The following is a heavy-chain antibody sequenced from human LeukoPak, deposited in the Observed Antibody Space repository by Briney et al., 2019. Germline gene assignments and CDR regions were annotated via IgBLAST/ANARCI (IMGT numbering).Heavy chain of an antibody. V-gene: IGHV3-48*01. J-gene: IGHJ4*02. D-gene: IGHD3-22*01. CDR2: ISGSSSTI. CDR1: GFTFSTYS. CDR3: ARGGCFYTSGYQKFRDY. Sequence: GGSLRLSCAASGFTFSTYSMNWVRQAPGKGLEWLSFISGSSSTIYYADSVKGRFTISRDIAENSLYLQMNSLRAEDTAVYYWARGGCFYTSGYQKFRDYWGQGPLVTVSS.